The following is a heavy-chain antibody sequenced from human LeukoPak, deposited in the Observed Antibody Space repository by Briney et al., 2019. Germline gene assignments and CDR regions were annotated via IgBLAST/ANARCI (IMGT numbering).Heavy chain of an antibody. CDR3: ASTYVVVTAVHDAFHI. Sequence: PGGSLRLSCAASGFTFDDYGMSWVRQAPGKGLEWVSGINWNGGSTGYADSVKGRFTISRDNAKNSLYLQMNSLRAEDTAVYYCASTYVVVTAVHDAFHIWGQGTMVTVSS. J-gene: IGHJ3*02. CDR2: INWNGGST. V-gene: IGHV3-20*04. D-gene: IGHD2-21*02. CDR1: GFTFDDYG.